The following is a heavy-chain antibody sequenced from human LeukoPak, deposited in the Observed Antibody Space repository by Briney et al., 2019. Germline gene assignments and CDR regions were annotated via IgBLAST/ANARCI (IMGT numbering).Heavy chain of an antibody. CDR3: ARGTPTTVPRHSEYFQY. CDR1: GGSISSYY. Sequence: KPSETLSLTCTVSGGSISSYYWSWIRQPPGKGLEWIGYIYYSGSTNYNPSLKSRVTISVDTSKNQFSLKLSSVTAADTAVYYCARGTPTTVPRHSEYFQYWGRGTLVAVYS. J-gene: IGHJ1*01. V-gene: IGHV4-59*01. D-gene: IGHD4-17*01. CDR2: IYYSGST.